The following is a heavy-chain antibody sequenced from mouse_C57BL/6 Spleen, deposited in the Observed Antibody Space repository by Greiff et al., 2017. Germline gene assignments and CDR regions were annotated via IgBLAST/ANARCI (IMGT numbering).Heavy chain of an antibody. CDR2: INPYNGDT. V-gene: IGHV1-20*01. J-gene: IGHJ3*01. CDR1: GYSFTGYF. CDR3: ARGASYYRNYEAY. Sequence: EVKLQESGPELVQPGDSVKISCKASGYSFTGYFMNWVMQSHGKSLEWIGRINPYNGDTFYNQKFKGKATLTVDKSSSTAHMELRSLTSEDSAVYYCARGASYYRNYEAYWGQGTLGTVSA. D-gene: IGHD2-5*01.